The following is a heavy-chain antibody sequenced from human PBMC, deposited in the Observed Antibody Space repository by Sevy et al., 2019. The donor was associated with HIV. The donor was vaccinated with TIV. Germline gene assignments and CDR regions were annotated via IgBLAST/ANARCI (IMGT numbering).Heavy chain of an antibody. V-gene: IGHV1-18*01. J-gene: IGHJ4*02. CDR3: ARDLYCSSTSCPFDY. Sequence: ASVKVSCKASGYTFTSYGISWVRQAPGQGLEWMGWISAYNGNTNYAQKLQGRVTMTTDTSTSKAYMELRSLGSDDTAVCYCARDLYCSSTSCPFDYWGQGTLVTVSS. CDR1: GYTFTSYG. D-gene: IGHD2-2*01. CDR2: ISAYNGNT.